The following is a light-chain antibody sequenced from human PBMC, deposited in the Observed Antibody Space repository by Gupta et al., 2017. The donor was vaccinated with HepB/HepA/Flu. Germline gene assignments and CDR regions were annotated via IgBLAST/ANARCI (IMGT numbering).Light chain of an antibody. CDR2: QDN. J-gene: IGLJ2*01. Sequence: SYELTQPPSVSVSPGQTVSITCSGDKLGFKFVSWYQQKPGQSPVLGIYQDNKRPSGIPERVSGSNSGNTATLTISGTQAMDEADYYCQAWDSYTGIFGGGTKLTVL. V-gene: IGLV3-1*01. CDR1: KLGFKF. CDR3: QAWDSYTGI.